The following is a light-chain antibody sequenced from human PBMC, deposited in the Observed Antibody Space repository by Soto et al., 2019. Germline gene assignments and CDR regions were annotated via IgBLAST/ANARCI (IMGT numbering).Light chain of an antibody. J-gene: IGKJ4*01. CDR3: MQALQTPS. CDR2: LGS. Sequence: VMTQSPLSLSVTPGEPASISCRSSQSLLHSNGYNYLDWYLQKPGQSPQLLIYLGSFRAAGXPXXFSGSGSGTDFTLKISRVEAADVRVYYCMQALQTPSFGGGTKVEIK. CDR1: QSLLHSNGYNY. V-gene: IGKV2-28*01.